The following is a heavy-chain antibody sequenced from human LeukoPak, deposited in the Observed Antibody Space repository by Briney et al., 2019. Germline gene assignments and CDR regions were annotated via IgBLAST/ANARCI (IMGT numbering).Heavy chain of an antibody. J-gene: IGHJ4*02. CDR1: GFTFSSYW. CDR3: AREDDYGDYFGY. Sequence: GGSLRLSCAASGFTFSSYWMHWVRQAPGKGLVWVSRINSDGSSISYADSVKGRFTISRDNAKNTLYLQMNSLRAEDTAVYYCAREDDYGDYFGYWGQGTLVTVSS. D-gene: IGHD4-17*01. CDR2: INSDGSSI. V-gene: IGHV3-74*01.